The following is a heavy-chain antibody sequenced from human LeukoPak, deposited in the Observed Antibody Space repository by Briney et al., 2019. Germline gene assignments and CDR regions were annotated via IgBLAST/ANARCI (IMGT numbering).Heavy chain of an antibody. CDR1: GFIFSNYW. J-gene: IGHJ4*02. Sequence: GGSLRLSCATSGFIFSNYWMSWVRQAPGKGLEWVSAISGSGDSTYYADSVKGRFTISRDNSRNTLYLQMNSLRAGDTAVYYCAKSFRSTSLDYWGQGTLVTVSS. CDR3: AKSFRSTSLDY. CDR2: ISGSGDST. V-gene: IGHV3-23*01. D-gene: IGHD2-2*01.